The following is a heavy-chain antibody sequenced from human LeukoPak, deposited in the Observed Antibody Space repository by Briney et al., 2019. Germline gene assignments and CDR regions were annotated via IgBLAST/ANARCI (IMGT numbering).Heavy chain of an antibody. V-gene: IGHV4-59*01. CDR3: ARVRAAGMGVGFDY. CDR1: GGSISNYY. J-gene: IGHJ4*02. CDR2: IYYSGST. D-gene: IGHD6-13*01. Sequence: PSETLSLTCTVSGGSISNYYWSWIRQPPGKGLEWIGYIYYSGSTTYNPSLKSRVTISVDTSKNQFSLKLNSVTAADTAVYYCARVRAAGMGVGFDYWGQGTLVTVSS.